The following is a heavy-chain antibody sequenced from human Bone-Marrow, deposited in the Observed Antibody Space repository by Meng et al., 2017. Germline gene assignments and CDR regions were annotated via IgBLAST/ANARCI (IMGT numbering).Heavy chain of an antibody. D-gene: IGHD6-13*01. V-gene: IGHV4-39*07. CDR2: IYYSGST. J-gene: IGHJ6*02. CDR3: ARTYSSSWYYYHGMDV. Sequence: SETLSLTYTVSGGSISSSSYYWGWIRQPPGKGREWIGSIYYSGSTYYNPSLKSRVTISVDTSKNQFSLKLSSVTAADTAVYYCARTYSSSWYYYHGMDVGGQGTTVTVSS. CDR1: GGSISSSSYY.